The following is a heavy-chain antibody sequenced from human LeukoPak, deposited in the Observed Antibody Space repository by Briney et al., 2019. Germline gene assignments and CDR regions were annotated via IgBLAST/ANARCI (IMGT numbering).Heavy chain of an antibody. V-gene: IGHV4-39*07. CDR1: GGSISSSSYY. Sequence: SETLSLTCTVSGGSISSSSYYWGWIRQPPGKGLEWIGSIYYSGSTYYNPSLKSRVTISVDTSKNQFSLKLSSVTAADTAVYYCASLSIAVAGKADYWGQGTLVTVPS. D-gene: IGHD6-19*01. CDR3: ASLSIAVAGKADY. CDR2: IYYSGST. J-gene: IGHJ4*02.